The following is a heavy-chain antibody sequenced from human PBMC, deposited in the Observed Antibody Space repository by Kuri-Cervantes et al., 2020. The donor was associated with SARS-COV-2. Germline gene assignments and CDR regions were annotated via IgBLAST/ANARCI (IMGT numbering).Heavy chain of an antibody. D-gene: IGHD1-1*01. CDR1: GFTFSSNA. J-gene: IGHJ6*03. V-gene: IGHV3-64*01. CDR3: ARGGVRGLHSYMDV. CDR2: ISSNGGST. Sequence: GESLKISCAASGFTFSSNAMSWVRQAPGKGLEYVSAISSNGGSTYYANSVKGRFTISRDNSKNTLYLQVGSLRAEDMAVYYCARGGVRGLHSYMDVWGKGTTVTVSS.